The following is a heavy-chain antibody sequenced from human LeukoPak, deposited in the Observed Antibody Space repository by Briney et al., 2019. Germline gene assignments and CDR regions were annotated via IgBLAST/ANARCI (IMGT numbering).Heavy chain of an antibody. CDR1: GVTPTPYW. D-gene: IGHD3-22*01. CDR3: VRLGDSSGYYDY. V-gene: IGHV3-7*01. CDR2: IKADGSVK. Sequence: PGGSLRLSCAPSGVTPTPYWMSSGRHAPGKGLEWVASIKADGSVKYYVDSVKGRFTISRDNAKNALYLQLNSLRAEDTAVYFCVRLGDSSGYYDYWGQGTLVTVSS. J-gene: IGHJ4*02.